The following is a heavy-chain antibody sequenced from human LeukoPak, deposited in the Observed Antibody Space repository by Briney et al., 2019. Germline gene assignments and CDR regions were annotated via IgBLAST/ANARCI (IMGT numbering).Heavy chain of an antibody. Sequence: GGSLRLSCVASEFTFSNYWTSWVRQAPGKGLEWVASINQDGTKKNHVDSVKGRFTISRDNAKNSLYLQMNSLRAEDTAVYYCARGYYYDSSGYTYWGQGTLVTVSS. CDR1: EFTFSNYW. CDR3: ARGYYYDSSGYTY. V-gene: IGHV3-7*04. D-gene: IGHD3-22*01. J-gene: IGHJ4*02. CDR2: INQDGTKK.